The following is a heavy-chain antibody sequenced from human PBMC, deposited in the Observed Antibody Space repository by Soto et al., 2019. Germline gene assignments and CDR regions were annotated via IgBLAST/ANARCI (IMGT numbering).Heavy chain of an antibody. D-gene: IGHD3-3*01. V-gene: IGHV1-18*01. CDR2: ISAYNGNT. CDR1: GYRYSGDG. CDR3: ARVSPDLYDFGRRYYNPNSDF. Sequence: VKLSRKASGYRYSGDGSGWGSIAPGQGLEWMGWISAYNGNTNYAQKLQGRVTMTTDTSTSTAYMELRSLRSDDTAVYYCARVSPDLYDFGRRYYNPNSDFWGQRTLVIVSS. J-gene: IGHJ4*02.